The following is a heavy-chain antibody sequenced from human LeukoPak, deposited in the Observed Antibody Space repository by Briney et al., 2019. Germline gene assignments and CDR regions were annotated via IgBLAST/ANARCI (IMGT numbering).Heavy chain of an antibody. D-gene: IGHD2-15*01. CDR1: GFTFSSYG. CDR3: AKDEGLGYCSGGSCYFFDY. Sequence: GKSLRLSCAASGFTFSSYGMHWVRQAPGKGLEWVAVISYDGSDKYYADSVKGRFTISRDNSKNTLYLQMNSLRAEDTAVYYCAKDEGLGYCSGGSCYFFDYWGQGTLVTVSS. CDR2: ISYDGSDK. J-gene: IGHJ4*02. V-gene: IGHV3-30*18.